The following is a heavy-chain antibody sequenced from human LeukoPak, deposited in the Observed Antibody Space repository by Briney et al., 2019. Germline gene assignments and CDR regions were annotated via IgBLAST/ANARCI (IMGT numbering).Heavy chain of an antibody. CDR3: ARSTYGDFLGYFDY. CDR2: IYHSGST. V-gene: IGHV4-30-2*01. J-gene: IGHJ4*02. Sequence: SETLSLTCTVSGGSISSSNYSWSWIRQPPGKGLEWIGYIYHSGSTYYNPSLKSRVTISVDRSKNQFSLKLSSVTAADTAVYYCARSTYGDFLGYFDYWGQGTLVTVSS. D-gene: IGHD4-17*01. CDR1: GGSISSSNYS.